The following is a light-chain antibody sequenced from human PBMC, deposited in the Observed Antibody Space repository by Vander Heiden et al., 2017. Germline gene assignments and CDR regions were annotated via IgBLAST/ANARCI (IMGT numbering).Light chain of an antibody. V-gene: IGKV1-8*01. CDR1: QGISSH. CDR3: QQYYSYPVT. CDR2: GAS. J-gene: IGKJ4*01. Sequence: AIRMTLSPSSFSASTGDSVTITCLASQGISSHLAWYQQKPGKAPKLLIYGASTLQRGVPSRFSGSGSGTDFTVTISFLQSEDLATYYCQQYYSYPVTFGGGTKVEIK.